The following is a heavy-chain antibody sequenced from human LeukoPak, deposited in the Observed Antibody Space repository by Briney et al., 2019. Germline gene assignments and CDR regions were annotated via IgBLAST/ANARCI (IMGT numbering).Heavy chain of an antibody. J-gene: IGHJ4*02. CDR1: GFTFSSYW. V-gene: IGHV3-23*01. D-gene: IGHD6-13*01. Sequence: GGSLRLSCAASGFTFSSYWMTWVRQAPGKGLEWVSAISGSGGSTYYADSVKGRFTISRDNSKNTLYLQMNSLRAEDTAVYYCAKVFSRYSSSWYYFDYWGQGTLVTVSS. CDR2: ISGSGGST. CDR3: AKVFSRYSSSWYYFDY.